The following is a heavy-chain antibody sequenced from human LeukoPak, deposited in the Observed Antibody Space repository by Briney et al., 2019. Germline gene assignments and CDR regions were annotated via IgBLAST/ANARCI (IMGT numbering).Heavy chain of an antibody. CDR2: VNTDGRAT. V-gene: IGHV3-74*01. Sequence: PGGSLRLSCAASGFTFNSYWMHWVRQTPGKGLVWVSRVNTDGRATNYADSVKGRFTISRDNAENSLYLQMNSLRAEDTAVYYCARVFSSNPWALPTAPDYFDHWGQGTLVTVSS. D-gene: IGHD4-17*01. J-gene: IGHJ4*02. CDR1: GFTFNSYW. CDR3: ARVFSSNPWALPTAPDYFDH.